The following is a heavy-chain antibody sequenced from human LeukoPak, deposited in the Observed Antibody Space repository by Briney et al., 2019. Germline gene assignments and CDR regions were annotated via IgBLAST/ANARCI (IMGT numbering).Heavy chain of an antibody. CDR3: ARDDGYYSFDY. Sequence: SETLSLTCTVSGGSISNYYWSWIRQPPEKGLEWIGYIHYSGSTTYNPSLKSRVTMSVDTSKNQFSLKLSSVTAADTAVYYCARDDGYYSFDYWGQGTLVTVSS. J-gene: IGHJ4*02. D-gene: IGHD5-24*01. V-gene: IGHV4-59*01. CDR1: GGSISNYY. CDR2: IHYSGST.